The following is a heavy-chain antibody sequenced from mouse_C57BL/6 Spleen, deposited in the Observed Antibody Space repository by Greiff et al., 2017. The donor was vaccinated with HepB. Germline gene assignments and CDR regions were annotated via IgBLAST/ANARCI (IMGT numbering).Heavy chain of an antibody. Sequence: QVHVKQSGAELAKPGASVKLSCKASGYTFTSYWMHWVKQRPGQGLEWIGYINPSSGYTKYNQKFKDKATLTADKSSSTAYMQLSSLTYEDSAVYYCARNSYYWYFDVWGTVTTVTVSS. CDR2: INPSSGYT. CDR3: ARNSYYWYFDV. J-gene: IGHJ1*03. D-gene: IGHD3-3*01. CDR1: GYTFTSYW. V-gene: IGHV1-7*01.